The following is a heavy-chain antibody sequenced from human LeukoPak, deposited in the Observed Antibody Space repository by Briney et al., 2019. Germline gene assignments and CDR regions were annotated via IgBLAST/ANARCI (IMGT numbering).Heavy chain of an antibody. D-gene: IGHD1-1*01. CDR1: GYTFTSYD. V-gene: IGHV1-2*04. J-gene: IGHJ6*02. CDR2: INPNSGGT. Sequence: ASVKVSCKASGYTFTSYDINWVRQATGQGLEWMGWINPNSGGTNYAQKFQGWVTMTRDTSISTVYMELSRLRSDDTAVYYCARDRPTGTTTGYYYGMDVWGQGTTVTVSS. CDR3: ARDRPTGTTTGYYYGMDV.